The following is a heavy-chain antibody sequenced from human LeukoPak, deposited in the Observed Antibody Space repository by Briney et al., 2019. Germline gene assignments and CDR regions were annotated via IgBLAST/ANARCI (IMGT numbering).Heavy chain of an antibody. J-gene: IGHJ4*02. CDR3: VRDSSGYGLNDY. V-gene: IGHV4-34*01. CDR1: GGSFSGYY. CDR2: INHSGST. D-gene: IGHD5-12*01. Sequence: KPSETLSLTCAVYGGSFSGYYWSWIRQPPGKGLEWIGEINHSGSTNYNPSLKSRVTISVDTSRNQISLKLTSVTAADTAVHYCVRDSSGYGLNDYWGQGTLVTVS.